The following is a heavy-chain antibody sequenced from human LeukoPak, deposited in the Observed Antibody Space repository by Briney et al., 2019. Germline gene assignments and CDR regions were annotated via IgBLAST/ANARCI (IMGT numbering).Heavy chain of an antibody. CDR1: GFTFSDYY. CDR3: ASEVVATTGVNY. Sequence: GGSLRLSCAASGFTFSDYYMSWIRQAPGKGLEWVSFISDSGSTMYYADSVKGRFTISRGNAKNSLYLQMNSLRAEDTAVYYCASEVVATTGVNYWGQGTLVTVSS. V-gene: IGHV3-11*01. CDR2: ISDSGSTM. J-gene: IGHJ4*02. D-gene: IGHD1-26*01.